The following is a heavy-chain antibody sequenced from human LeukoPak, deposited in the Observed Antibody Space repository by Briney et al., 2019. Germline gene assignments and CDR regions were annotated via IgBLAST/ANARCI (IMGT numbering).Heavy chain of an antibody. V-gene: IGHV4-59*01. CDR2: IYYSGST. CDR1: GGSISSYY. Sequence: SETLSLTCTVSGGSISSYYWSWIRQPPGKGLEWIGYIYYSGSTNYNPSLKSRVTISVDTSKNQFSLKLSSVTAADTAVYYCARGFGEVYYDFWSGLDAFDIWGQGTMVTVSS. D-gene: IGHD3-3*01. CDR3: ARGFGEVYYDFWSGLDAFDI. J-gene: IGHJ3*02.